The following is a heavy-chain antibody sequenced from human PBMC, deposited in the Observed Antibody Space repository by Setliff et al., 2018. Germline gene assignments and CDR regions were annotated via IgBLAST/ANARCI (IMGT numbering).Heavy chain of an antibody. CDR2: ISGDGITI. J-gene: IGHJ4*02. CDR3: VASPSNKNGHFEY. V-gene: IGHV3-48*04. CDR1: GFAFNSYG. Sequence: PGESLKISCAASGFAFNSYGIHWVRHTPGKGLEWLSKISGDGITIFYADSVRGRFTISRDNAKNTAFLQMNSLRADDTAMYYCVASPSNKNGHFEYWGQGTLVTVSS.